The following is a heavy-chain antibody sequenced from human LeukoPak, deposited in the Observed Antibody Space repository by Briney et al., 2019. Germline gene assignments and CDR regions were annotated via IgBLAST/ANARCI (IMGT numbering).Heavy chain of an antibody. D-gene: IGHD3-16*01. CDR3: ARQILMVTFGGVNGTFDY. V-gene: IGHV4-39*01. Sequence: RSSESLSLTCTVSGGSISSSSYYWGWIRQPPGKGLEWIGSIYYSGSTYYNPSLKSRVTISVDTSKNQFSLKLSSVTAADTGVYYCARQILMVTFGGVNGTFDYWGQGTLVTVSS. J-gene: IGHJ4*02. CDR1: GGSISSSSYY. CDR2: IYYSGST.